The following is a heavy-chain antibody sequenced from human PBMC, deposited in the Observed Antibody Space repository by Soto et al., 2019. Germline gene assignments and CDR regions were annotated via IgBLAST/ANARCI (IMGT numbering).Heavy chain of an antibody. V-gene: IGHV3-23*01. CDR1: GFTFSSYA. D-gene: IGHD6-13*01. J-gene: IGHJ5*02. CDR2: ISGNGGGT. Sequence: QPVGSLRLSCAASGFTFSSYAMSWVRQAPGKGLEWVSVISGNGGGTYYADFVKGRFTISRDNSKNTLYLQMSSLRAEDTAVYYCAKDGVSEGWFDPWGQGTLVTVSS. CDR3: AKDGVSEGWFDP.